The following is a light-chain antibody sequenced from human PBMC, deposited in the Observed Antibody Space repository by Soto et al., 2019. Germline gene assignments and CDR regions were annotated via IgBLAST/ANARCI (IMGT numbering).Light chain of an antibody. Sequence: QSALTQPASVSGSPGQSITISCTGASSDVGNYNLVSWYQQYPDKAPKLVISEVSNRPSGVSPRFSGSRSGNTASLTISGLQAEDEADYYCSSYTSSTTPVFGGGTKLTVL. CDR1: SSDVGNYNL. CDR2: EVS. J-gene: IGLJ2*01. CDR3: SSYTSSTTPV. V-gene: IGLV2-14*02.